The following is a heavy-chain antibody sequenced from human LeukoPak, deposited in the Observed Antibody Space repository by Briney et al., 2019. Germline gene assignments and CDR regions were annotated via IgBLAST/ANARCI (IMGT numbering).Heavy chain of an antibody. Sequence: GGSLRLSCAASGFTFSSYEMNWVRQAPGKGLEWVSYISSSGSTIYYADSVKGRFTISRDNAKNSLYLQMNSLRAEDTAVYYCAGAPRRYYYDSSGYYFDYWGQGTLVTVSS. CDR2: ISSSGSTI. V-gene: IGHV3-48*03. CDR3: AGAPRRYYYDSSGYYFDY. D-gene: IGHD3-22*01. J-gene: IGHJ4*02. CDR1: GFTFSSYE.